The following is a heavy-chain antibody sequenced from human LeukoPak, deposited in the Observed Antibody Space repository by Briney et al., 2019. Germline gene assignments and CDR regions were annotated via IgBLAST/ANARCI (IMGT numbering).Heavy chain of an antibody. D-gene: IGHD6-6*01. CDR3: ARDPIAAAPDYFDY. Sequence: PGGSLRLSCEASGFTFSTFAMHWVRQAPGKGPEWVAVIFDENNKFHADSAKGRFTISRDNSKNTLYLQMNSLRTEDTAVYYCARDPIAAAPDYFDYWGQGTLVTVSS. CDR2: IFDENNK. CDR1: GFTFSTFA. J-gene: IGHJ4*02. V-gene: IGHV3-30*04.